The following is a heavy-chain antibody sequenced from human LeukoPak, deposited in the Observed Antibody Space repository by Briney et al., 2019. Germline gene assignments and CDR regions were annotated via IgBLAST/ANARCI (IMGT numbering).Heavy chain of an antibody. D-gene: IGHD3-16*01. V-gene: IGHV3-7*01. J-gene: IGHJ4*02. CDR3: ARDSVITFGGVDY. CDR2: IKQDGSDK. Sequence: PGGSLRLSCAASGFTFSSYWMSWVRQAPGKGLEWVANIKQDGSDKYYVDSVKGRFTISRDNAKNSLYLQMNSLRAEDTAVYYCARDSVITFGGVDYWGQGTLVTVSS. CDR1: GFTFSSYW.